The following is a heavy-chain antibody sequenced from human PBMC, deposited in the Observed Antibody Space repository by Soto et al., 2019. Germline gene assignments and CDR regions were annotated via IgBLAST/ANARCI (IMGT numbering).Heavy chain of an antibody. V-gene: IGHV4-61*01. D-gene: IGHD4-17*01. CDR1: GGSVSGGSFY. Sequence: QVQLQESGPGLVKPSETLSLTCTVSGGSVSGGSFYWSWIRQSPGKGLEWIGYISYSGSTNYIPSLKNLVTVSLDTSKNQFSLKLSSVTAADTAVYYCTRHTTVTSIDYWGQGTLVTVSS. CDR2: ISYSGST. J-gene: IGHJ4*02. CDR3: TRHTTVTSIDY.